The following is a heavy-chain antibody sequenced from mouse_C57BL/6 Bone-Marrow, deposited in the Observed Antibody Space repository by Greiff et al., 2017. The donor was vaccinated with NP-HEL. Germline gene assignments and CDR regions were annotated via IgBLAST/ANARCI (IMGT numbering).Heavy chain of an antibody. CDR3: ARREDTEYFDV. CDR1: GYTFTSYW. J-gene: IGHJ1*03. CDR2: IDPSDSYT. V-gene: IGHV1-59*01. D-gene: IGHD1-1*01. Sequence: QVQLKQPGAELVRPGTSVKLSCKASGYTFTSYWMHWVKQRPGQGLEWIGVIDPSDSYTNYNQKFKGKATLTVDTSSSTAYMQLSSLTSEDSAVYYCARREDTEYFDVWGTGTTVTVSS.